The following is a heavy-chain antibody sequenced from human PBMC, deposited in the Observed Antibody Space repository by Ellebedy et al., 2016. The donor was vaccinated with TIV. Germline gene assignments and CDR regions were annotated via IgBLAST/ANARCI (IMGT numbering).Heavy chain of an antibody. Sequence: GGSLRLXXAASGFTFSSYVMTWVRQAPGKGLEWVSAIGGSGQTIYYADSVKGRFTVSRDNSKNTLYMELDSLTVEDTALYFCAKDAGDYGGNYYYGMDVWGQGTTVTVSS. V-gene: IGHV3-23*01. D-gene: IGHD4/OR15-4a*01. J-gene: IGHJ6*02. CDR2: IGGSGQTI. CDR1: GFTFSSYV. CDR3: AKDAGDYGGNYYYGMDV.